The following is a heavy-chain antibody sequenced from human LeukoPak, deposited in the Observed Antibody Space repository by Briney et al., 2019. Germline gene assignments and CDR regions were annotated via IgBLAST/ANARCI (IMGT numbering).Heavy chain of an antibody. V-gene: IGHV1-8*01. CDR1: GYTFTSYD. CDR2: MNPNSGNT. CDR3: AIRTPVDIVATLGERVKKGLDY. Sequence: ASVKVSCKASGYTFTSYDINWLRQATGQGLEWMGWMNPNSGNTGYAQKFQGRVTMARNTSMSTAYMELSSLRSEDTAVYYCAIRTPVDIVATLGERVKKGLDYWGQGTLVTVSS. D-gene: IGHD5-12*01. J-gene: IGHJ4*02.